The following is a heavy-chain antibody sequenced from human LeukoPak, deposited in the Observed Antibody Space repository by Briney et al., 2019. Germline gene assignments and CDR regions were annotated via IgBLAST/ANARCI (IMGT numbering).Heavy chain of an antibody. CDR1: GYTFTGYY. V-gene: IGHV1-2*06. CDR2: INPNSGGT. J-gene: IGHJ5*02. CDR3: ARDRGTSARNWFDP. Sequence: GASVKVSCKASGYTFTGYYMHWVRQAPEQGLEWMGRINPNSGGTNYAQKFQGRVTMTRDTSISTAYMELSRLRSDDTAVYYCARDRGTSARNWFDPWGQGTLVTVSS. D-gene: IGHD1-26*01.